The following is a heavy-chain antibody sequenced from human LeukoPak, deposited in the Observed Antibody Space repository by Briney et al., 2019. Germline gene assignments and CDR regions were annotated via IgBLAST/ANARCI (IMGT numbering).Heavy chain of an antibody. CDR1: GGSISSYY. CDR3: ARDPLSLLYCSGCSCCGWRAFDI. V-gene: IGHV4-59*01. D-gene: IGHD2-15*01. CDR2: IYYSGST. J-gene: IGHJ3*02. Sequence: ETLSLTCTVSGGSISSYYWCWIRQPPGKGLEWIGYIYYSGSTNYNPSLKSRVTISVDAYKNQFSLKLSSVTAADTDVYYCARDPLSLLYCSGCSCCGWRAFDIWGQGTMVTVSS.